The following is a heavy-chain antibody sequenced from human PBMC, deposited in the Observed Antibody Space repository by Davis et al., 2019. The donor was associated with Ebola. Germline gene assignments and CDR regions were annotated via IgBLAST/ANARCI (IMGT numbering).Heavy chain of an antibody. Sequence: GESLKISCAASGFTFSSYWMSWVRQAPGKGLEWVANIKQDGSAKYYVDSVKGRFTISRDNVKNSLYLQMDSLRAEDTAVYYCARWASVGYWGQGTTVTVSS. CDR2: IKQDGSAK. CDR1: GFTFSSYW. CDR3: ARWASVGY. V-gene: IGHV3-7*01. D-gene: IGHD1-26*01. J-gene: IGHJ6*02.